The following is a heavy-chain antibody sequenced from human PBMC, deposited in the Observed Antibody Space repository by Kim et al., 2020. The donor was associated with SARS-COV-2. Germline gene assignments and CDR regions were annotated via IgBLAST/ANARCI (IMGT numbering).Heavy chain of an antibody. V-gene: IGHV1-3*01. Sequence: SQRVPGRVTITRDTSASTAYMELSSLRSEDTAVYYCARTRGKRDDAFDIWGQGTMVTVSS. CDR3: ARTRGKRDDAFDI. J-gene: IGHJ3*02. D-gene: IGHD3-10*01.